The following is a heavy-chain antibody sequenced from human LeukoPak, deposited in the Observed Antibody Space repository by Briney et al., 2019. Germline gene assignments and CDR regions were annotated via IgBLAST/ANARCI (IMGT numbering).Heavy chain of an antibody. Sequence: GGSLRLSCAASGYSFSNPWVSWVRQAPGKGLEWVGRVKSKTYPGTTDYAAPVKGRFTISRDDSKNMLHLQMNSLKTEDTGIYYCIRSLGGAMAVWGQGTTVTVSS. V-gene: IGHV3-15*01. J-gene: IGHJ6*02. CDR2: VKSKTYPGTT. CDR3: IRSLGGAMAV. CDR1: GYSFSNPW. D-gene: IGHD3-10*01.